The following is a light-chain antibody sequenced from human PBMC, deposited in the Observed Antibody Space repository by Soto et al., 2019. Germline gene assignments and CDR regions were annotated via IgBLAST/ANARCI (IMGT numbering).Light chain of an antibody. V-gene: IGKV3-11*01. Sequence: ENVLPQSPATLSLSPGERATLSCRASQSVSNYVAWYQQKPGQAPRLLSYDASNRATGIPARFSGSGSGTDFTLTNSSLEPEEFAVYYWQQRSNWLFGPGNKVDIK. J-gene: IGKJ3*01. CDR2: DAS. CDR3: QQRSNWL. CDR1: QSVSNY.